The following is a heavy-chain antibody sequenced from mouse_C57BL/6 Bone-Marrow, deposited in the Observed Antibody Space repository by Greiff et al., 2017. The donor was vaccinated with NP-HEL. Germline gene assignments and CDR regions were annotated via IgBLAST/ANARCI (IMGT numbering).Heavy chain of an antibody. Sequence: EVNVVESGGGLVQPKGSLKLSCAASGFSFNTYAMNWVRQAPGKGLEWVARIRSKSNNYATYYADSVKDRFTISRDDSESMLYLQMNNLKTEDTAMYYCVSYYGSSYDYWGQGTLVTVSA. CDR2: IRSKSNNYAT. J-gene: IGHJ3*01. CDR3: VSYYGSSYDY. CDR1: GFSFNTYA. D-gene: IGHD1-1*01. V-gene: IGHV10-1*01.